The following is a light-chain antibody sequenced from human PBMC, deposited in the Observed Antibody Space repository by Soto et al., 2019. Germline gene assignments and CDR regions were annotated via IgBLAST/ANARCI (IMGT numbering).Light chain of an antibody. CDR3: QQRSNWPRT. Sequence: EIVLTQSPATLYLSPGERATLSCRASQSVSTYLAWYQQKPGQAPRLLIYDAFNRATGIPARFSGSGSGTDFTLTISSLEPEDFAVYYCQQRSNWPRTFGQGTKVDIK. V-gene: IGKV3-11*01. CDR2: DAF. J-gene: IGKJ1*01. CDR1: QSVSTY.